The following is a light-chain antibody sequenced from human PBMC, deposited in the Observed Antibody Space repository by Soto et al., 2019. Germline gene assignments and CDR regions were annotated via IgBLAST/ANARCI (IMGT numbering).Light chain of an antibody. V-gene: IGKV1-5*03. J-gene: IGKJ1*01. Sequence: DIQMTQSPSTLSASAGDRVTITCLASQSSSSWLAWYQQKPGKAPKLLIYKASTLESGIPARFSGSGSGTEFTLAISRQQPDDFAIYYCQRYNRYPPTFGQGTKVDIK. CDR2: KAS. CDR3: QRYNRYPPT. CDR1: QSSSSW.